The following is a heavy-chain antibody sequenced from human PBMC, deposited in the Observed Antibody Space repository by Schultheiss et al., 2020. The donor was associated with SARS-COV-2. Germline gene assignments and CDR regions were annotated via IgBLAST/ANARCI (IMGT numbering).Heavy chain of an antibody. V-gene: IGHV3-53*01. D-gene: IGHD2-8*01. J-gene: IGHJ4*02. CDR3: ATSNGAYGGAADY. Sequence: GESLKISCAASEFSVSSNYMSWVRQAPGKGLEWVSVIYSDATSSYADSVKGRFTISRDNAKNSVYLQMNSLRVEDTALYYCATSNGAYGGAADYWGQGTLVTVSS. CDR1: EFSVSSNY. CDR2: IYSDATS.